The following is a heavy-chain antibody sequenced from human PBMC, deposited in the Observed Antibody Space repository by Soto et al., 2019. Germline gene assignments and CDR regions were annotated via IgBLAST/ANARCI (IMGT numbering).Heavy chain of an antibody. Sequence: GSLRLSCAASGFTFSSYAMSWVRQAPGKGLEWVSAISGSGGSTYYADSVKGRFTISRDNSKNTLYLQMNSLRAEDTAVYYCEISSSEYYYYYYMDVWGKGTTVTVSS. CDR2: ISGSGGST. CDR3: EISSSEYYYYYYMDV. V-gene: IGHV3-23*01. CDR1: GFTFSSYA. J-gene: IGHJ6*03. D-gene: IGHD6-6*01.